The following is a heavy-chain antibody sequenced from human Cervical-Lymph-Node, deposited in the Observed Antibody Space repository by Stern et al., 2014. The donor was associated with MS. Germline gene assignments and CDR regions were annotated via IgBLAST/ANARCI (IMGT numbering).Heavy chain of an antibody. D-gene: IGHD3-16*01. Sequence: VQLVESGAEMSTPGSSVRVSCKASGGIFSTSVISWVRQAPGQGLEWMGGISPMFGRANYAQRFQGSVTITADESTSTVYMGLTSLRSEDTAVYYCARERDNSYAFDSWGQGTLVTVSS. CDR3: ARERDNSYAFDS. V-gene: IGHV1-69*01. CDR2: ISPMFGRA. J-gene: IGHJ4*02. CDR1: GGIFSTSV.